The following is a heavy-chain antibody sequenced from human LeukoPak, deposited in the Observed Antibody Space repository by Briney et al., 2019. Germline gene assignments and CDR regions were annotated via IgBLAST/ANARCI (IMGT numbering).Heavy chain of an antibody. CDR1: GFTFSSYS. D-gene: IGHD3-10*01. CDR2: ISYDGSTQ. J-gene: IGHJ6*02. Sequence: PGGSLRLSCAASGFTFSSYSMNWVRQAPGKGLEWVAIISYDGSTQYYTDSVKGRFTISRDNSKSTLYLQMISLKAEDTAVYFCARDFKDGHYYGSGSNLYYYGMDVWGQGTTVTVSS. CDR3: ARDFKDGHYYGSGSNLYYYGMDV. V-gene: IGHV3-30*03.